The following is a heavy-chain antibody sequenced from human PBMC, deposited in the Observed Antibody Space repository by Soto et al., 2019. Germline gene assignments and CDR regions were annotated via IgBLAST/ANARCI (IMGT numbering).Heavy chain of an antibody. CDR2: ISSSGGTT. Sequence: EVQLLESGGGLVQPGGSLRLSCAVSGFTFSSFAMSWVRQAPGKGREWVSVISSSGGTTYYADSVKGRFTISRDNSKNTLYLQMNSLRAEDTAVYYCARDYSYACDYWGQGTLVSVSS. J-gene: IGHJ4*02. CDR1: GFTFSSFA. CDR3: ARDYSYACDY. D-gene: IGHD3-16*01. V-gene: IGHV3-23*01.